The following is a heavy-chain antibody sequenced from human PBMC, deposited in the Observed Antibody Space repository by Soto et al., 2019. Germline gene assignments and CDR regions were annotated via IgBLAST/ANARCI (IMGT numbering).Heavy chain of an antibody. D-gene: IGHD6-19*01. CDR2: ISGSGGST. Sequence: EVQLLESGGGLVQPGGSLRLSCETSGFTFSTYAMTWVRQAPGKGLEWVSSISGSGGSTYNADSVEGRFTISRDNSKKTLYLQMNNLRAEDTAVYYCAKKCNSGWYGGDDAFDIWGQGIMVTVSS. J-gene: IGHJ3*02. V-gene: IGHV3-23*01. CDR3: AKKCNSGWYGGDDAFDI. CDR1: GFTFSTYA.